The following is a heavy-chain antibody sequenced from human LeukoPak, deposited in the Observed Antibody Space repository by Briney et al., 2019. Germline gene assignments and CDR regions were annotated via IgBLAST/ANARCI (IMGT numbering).Heavy chain of an antibody. CDR3: AEDLTTTVEFNWFAS. CDR1: GFPFRNYN. CDR2: ISGSGNDI. J-gene: IGHJ5*01. D-gene: IGHD4-11*01. Sequence: PGGSLRLSCAASGFPFRNYNMNWVRQAPGKGLEWVSSISGSGNDIYYADSVRGRFTTSRDNAKSTLYLQMNSLRAEDTAIYYCAEDLTTTVEFNWFASWGQGTLVSVSS. V-gene: IGHV3-21*01.